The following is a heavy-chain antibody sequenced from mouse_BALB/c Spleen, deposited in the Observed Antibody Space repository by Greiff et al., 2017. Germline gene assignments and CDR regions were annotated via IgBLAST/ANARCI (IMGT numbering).Heavy chain of an antibody. CDR2: ISNLAYSI. V-gene: IGHV5-15*02. CDR1: GFTFSDYG. Sequence: EVKVVESGGGLVQPGGSRKLSCAASGFTFSDYGMAWVRQAPGKGPEWVAFISNLAYSIYYADTVTGRFTISRENAKNTLYLEMSSLRSEDTAMYYCARDRGYGSSYWYFDVWGAGTTVTVSS. CDR3: ARDRGYGSSYWYFDV. D-gene: IGHD1-1*01. J-gene: IGHJ1*01.